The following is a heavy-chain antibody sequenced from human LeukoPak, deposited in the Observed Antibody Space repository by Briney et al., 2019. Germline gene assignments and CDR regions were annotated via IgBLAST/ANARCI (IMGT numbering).Heavy chain of an antibody. Sequence: ARFVSIYYSGSTYYTPSLKSRVTISLDTSKNQSSLKLSSVTAADTAVYYCAKDYYDSSGSFDYWGQGTLVTVSS. CDR3: AKDYYDSSGSFDY. D-gene: IGHD3-22*01. J-gene: IGHJ4*02. CDR2: IYYSGST. V-gene: IGHV4-39*02.